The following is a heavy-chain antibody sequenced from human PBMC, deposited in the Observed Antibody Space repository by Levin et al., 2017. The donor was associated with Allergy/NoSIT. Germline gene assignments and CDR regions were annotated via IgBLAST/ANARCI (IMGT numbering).Heavy chain of an antibody. CDR2: IYWDDDK. CDR3: AHRGPLVAYDI. J-gene: IGHJ3*02. V-gene: IGHV2-5*02. Sequence: VSGPTLVKPTQTLTVTCSVSGISLRTSGVGVGWIRQPPGKALEWLALIYWDDDKRYSPSLKSRLTITKDTSKNQVVLTMTNMDPVDTATYYCAHRGPLVAYDIWGQGTMVTVSS. D-gene: IGHD6-6*01. CDR1: GISLRTSGVG.